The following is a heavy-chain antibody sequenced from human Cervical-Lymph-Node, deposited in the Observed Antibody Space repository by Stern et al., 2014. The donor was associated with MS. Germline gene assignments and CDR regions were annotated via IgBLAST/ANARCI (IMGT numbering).Heavy chain of an antibody. D-gene: IGHD6-13*01. V-gene: IGHV3-33*06. CDR1: GFTFSSYG. J-gene: IGHJ6*02. Sequence: VQLEESGGGVVQPGRSLRLSCAASGFTFSSYGMHWVRQAPGKGLEWVAVIWYDGNNKYYADSVKGRFTISRDNSKNTLYLQMNSLRAEDTAVYYCAKGIAAAGYYYGMDVWGQGTTVTVSS. CDR2: IWYDGNNK. CDR3: AKGIAAAGYYYGMDV.